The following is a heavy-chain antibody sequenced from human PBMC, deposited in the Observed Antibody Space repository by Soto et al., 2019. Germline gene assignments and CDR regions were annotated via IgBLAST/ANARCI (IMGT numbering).Heavy chain of an antibody. J-gene: IGHJ4*02. CDR1: GGSISNVNYC. CDR2: IYSGGST. Sequence: QVQLQESGPGLVKPSETLSLTCTVSGGSISNVNYCWNWIRQSPDKGLEWIGHIYSGGSTYNNPSLKIRFTIPENTPNNHYPWSLTCGRAADTAVYSWPRGPSGKKVDYGGQGTLVTFPS. CDR3: PRGPSGKKVDY. D-gene: IGHD1-26*01. V-gene: IGHV4-30-4*01.